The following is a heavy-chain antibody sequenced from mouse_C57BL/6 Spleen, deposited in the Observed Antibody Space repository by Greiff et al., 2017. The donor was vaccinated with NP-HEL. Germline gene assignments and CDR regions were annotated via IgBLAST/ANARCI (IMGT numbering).Heavy chain of an antibody. D-gene: IGHD1-1*01. J-gene: IGHJ2*01. CDR3: ARAVYYYGSSYPDY. CDR2: ISSGSSTI. V-gene: IGHV5-17*01. Sequence: EVQLVESGGGLVKPGGSLKLSCAASGFTFSDYGMHWVRQAPEKGLEWVAYISSGSSTIYYADTVKGRFTISRDNAKNTLFLQMTSLRSEDTAMYYCARAVYYYGSSYPDYWGQGTTLTVSS. CDR1: GFTFSDYG.